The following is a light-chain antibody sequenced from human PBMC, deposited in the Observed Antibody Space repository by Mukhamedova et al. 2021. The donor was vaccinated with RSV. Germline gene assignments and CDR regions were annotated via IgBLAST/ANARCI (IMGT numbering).Light chain of an antibody. CDR2: GAS. V-gene: IGKV3-15*01. CDR1: QSVSSN. J-gene: IGKJ4*01. Sequence: LSCRASQSVSSNLAWYQQKPGQAPRLLIYGASTRATGIPARFSGSGSGTEFTLTISSMQSEDFAVYYCQQYTNWPLTFGGGTKV. CDR3: QQYTNWPLT.